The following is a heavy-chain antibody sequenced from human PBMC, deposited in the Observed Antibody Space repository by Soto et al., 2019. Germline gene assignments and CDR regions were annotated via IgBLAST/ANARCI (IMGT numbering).Heavy chain of an antibody. Sequence: LPETLSLTCAVYGGSFSGYYWSWIRQPPGKGLEWIGEINHSGSTNYNPSLKSRVTISVDTSKNQFSLKLSSVTAADTAVYYCARATTMVRGVIIHNWFDPWGQGTLVTVSS. D-gene: IGHD3-10*01. V-gene: IGHV4-34*01. J-gene: IGHJ5*02. CDR1: GGSFSGYY. CDR2: INHSGST. CDR3: ARATTMVRGVIIHNWFDP.